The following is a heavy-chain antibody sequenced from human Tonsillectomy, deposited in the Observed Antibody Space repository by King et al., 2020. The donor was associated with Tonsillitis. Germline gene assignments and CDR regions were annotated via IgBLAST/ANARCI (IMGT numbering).Heavy chain of an antibody. CDR1: GFTFSSYW. V-gene: IGHV3-74*01. CDR3: ARWGASSSWYFEYYYYYGMDV. Sequence: EVQLVESGGGLVQPGGSLRLSCAASGFTFSSYWMHWVRQAPGKGLVWVSRINSDGSSTSYADSVKGRFTISRDNAKNTLYLQMNSLRAEDTAVYYCARWGASSSWYFEYYYYYGMDVWGQGTTVTVSS. J-gene: IGHJ6*02. D-gene: IGHD6-13*01. CDR2: INSDGSST.